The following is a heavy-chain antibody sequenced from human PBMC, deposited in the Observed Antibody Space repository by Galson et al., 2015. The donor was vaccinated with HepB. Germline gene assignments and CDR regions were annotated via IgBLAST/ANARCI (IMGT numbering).Heavy chain of an antibody. J-gene: IGHJ3*02. CDR3: ARGTSTYYDFWSGYYPDAFDI. Sequence: SLRLSCAASGFTFSSYDMHWVRQATGKGLEWVSAIGTAGDTYYPGSVKGRFTISRENAKNSLYLQMNSLRAGDTAVYYCARGTSTYYDFWSGYYPDAFDIWGQGTMVTVSS. V-gene: IGHV3-13*01. CDR2: IGTAGDT. CDR1: GFTFSSYD. D-gene: IGHD3-3*01.